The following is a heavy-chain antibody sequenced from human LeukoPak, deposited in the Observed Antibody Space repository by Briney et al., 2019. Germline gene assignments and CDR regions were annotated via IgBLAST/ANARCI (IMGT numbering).Heavy chain of an antibody. CDR2: INSDGRTT. CDR3: AREGYYDSSGYSIRFSY. D-gene: IGHD3-22*01. V-gene: IGHV3-74*01. Sequence: GGSLRLCCEASEFTFSSYWMQWVRQAPGKGLVWVSRINSDGRTTIYADSVKGRFTISRDNAKNTLYLQMNSLRAEDTAVYYCAREGYYDSSGYSIRFSYWGQGTLVTVSS. CDR1: EFTFSSYW. J-gene: IGHJ4*02.